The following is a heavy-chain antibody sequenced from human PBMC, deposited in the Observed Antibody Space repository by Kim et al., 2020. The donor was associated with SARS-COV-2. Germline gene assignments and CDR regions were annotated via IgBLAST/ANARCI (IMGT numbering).Heavy chain of an antibody. D-gene: IGHD7-27*01. CDR1: GYRFTDYY. CDR3: ARRENRGEKPLHLYGMDI. Sequence: ASVKVSCKASGYRFTDYYIHWVRQAPGQGLEWMGWINPNSGGTNSAQKFQGRVTLTRDTSMNTAYMELTGLKSDDTALYYCARRENRGEKPLHLYGMDIWGKGATVSVSP. J-gene: IGHJ6*04. CDR2: INPNSGGT. V-gene: IGHV1-2*02.